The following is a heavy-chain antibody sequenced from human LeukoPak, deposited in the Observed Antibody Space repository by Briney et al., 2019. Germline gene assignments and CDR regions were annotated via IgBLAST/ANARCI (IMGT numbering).Heavy chain of an antibody. J-gene: IGHJ4*02. V-gene: IGHV3-9*01. CDR1: GFTFDDYA. CDR2: ISWNSGSI. D-gene: IGHD3-10*01. CDR3: AKDAGYGSGSYPENEFDY. Sequence: GRSLRLSCAASGFTFDDYAMHWVRQAPGKGLEWVSGISWNSGSIGYADSVKGRFTISRDNAKNSLYLQMNSLRAEDTALYYCAKDAGYGSGSYPENEFDYWGQGTLVTVSS.